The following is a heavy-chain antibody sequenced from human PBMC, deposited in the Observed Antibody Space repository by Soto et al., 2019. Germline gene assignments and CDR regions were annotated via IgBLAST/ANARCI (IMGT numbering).Heavy chain of an antibody. CDR3: VRNYGAV. CDR2: IYSGGAT. Sequence: EVQLVESGGGLVQPGGSLRLSCAVSGFDVSTNHMTWVRQAPGKGLEWVSIIYSGGATDYAASVKGRLTISRDNSENTLHLQMNSLRGEYTAKYYCVRNYGAVWGQGTTVIVSS. V-gene: IGHV3-66*01. CDR1: GFDVSTNH. J-gene: IGHJ6*02. D-gene: IGHD3-16*01.